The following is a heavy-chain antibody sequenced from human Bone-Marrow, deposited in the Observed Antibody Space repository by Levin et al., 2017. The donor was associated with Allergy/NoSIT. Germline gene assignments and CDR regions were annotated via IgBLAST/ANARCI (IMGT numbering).Heavy chain of an antibody. D-gene: IGHD3-10*01. CDR2: INWNSDRT. V-gene: IGHV3-9*01. CDR3: VKAKACSGSRHFYYGMDV. CDR1: GFSFYDYT. Sequence: SLKISCAASGFSFYDYTMQWVRQAPGKGLEWVSGINWNSDRTTYADSVKGRFSISRDNAKNTLYLQMNSLRGEDTALYYCVKAKACSGSRHFYYGMDVWGQGTTVTISS. J-gene: IGHJ6*02.